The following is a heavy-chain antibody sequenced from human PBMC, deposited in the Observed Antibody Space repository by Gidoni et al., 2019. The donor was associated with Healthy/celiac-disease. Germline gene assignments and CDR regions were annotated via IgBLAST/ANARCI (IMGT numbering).Heavy chain of an antibody. CDR2: IKQDGSEK. Sequence: EVQLVESGGGLVQPGGSLRLSCAASGFTFSRYWMSWVRQAPGKGLEWVANIKQDGSEKYYVDSVKGRFTISRDNAKNSLYLQMNSLRAEDTAVYYCARGAGYSSGWYWFDPWGQGTLVTVSS. CDR3: ARGAGYSSGWYWFDP. CDR1: GFTFSRYW. V-gene: IGHV3-7*01. J-gene: IGHJ5*02. D-gene: IGHD6-19*01.